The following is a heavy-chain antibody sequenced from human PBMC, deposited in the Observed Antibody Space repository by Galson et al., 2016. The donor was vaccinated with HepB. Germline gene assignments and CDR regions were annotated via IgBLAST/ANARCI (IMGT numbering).Heavy chain of an antibody. Sequence: SVKVSCKASGYTFTGYYMHWVRQAPGQGLEWMGWINPNNGGANYAQKFQGWVSMTRDTSISTAYMELTRLRSDDTAVYFCARDRYGSGNPFYYYGMDVWGQATTVT. J-gene: IGHJ6*02. D-gene: IGHD3-10*01. CDR3: ARDRYGSGNPFYYYGMDV. V-gene: IGHV1-2*04. CDR1: GYTFTGYY. CDR2: INPNNGGA.